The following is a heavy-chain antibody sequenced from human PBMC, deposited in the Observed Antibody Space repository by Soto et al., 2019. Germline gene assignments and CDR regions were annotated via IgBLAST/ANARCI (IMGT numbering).Heavy chain of an antibody. CDR2: ISYSGTT. Sequence: QVQLQESGPGLVKPSQTLSLTCTVSGGSISSGNYYWSWIRQPPGKGLEWIGFISYSGTTHYSASLSSRVSXPXXXSXYPFSLSPSSVPAAHTAVYYCSTVGTPVKGLYYFDYWGQGTLVTVSS. CDR1: GGSISSGNYY. CDR3: STVGTPVKGLYYFDY. V-gene: IGHV4-30-4*01. D-gene: IGHD4-17*01. J-gene: IGHJ4*02.